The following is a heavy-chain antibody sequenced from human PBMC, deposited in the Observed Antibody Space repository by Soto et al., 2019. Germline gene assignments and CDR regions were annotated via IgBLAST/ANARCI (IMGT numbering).Heavy chain of an antibody. CDR1: GFTFSSYA. CDR2: ISGSGGST. Sequence: EVQLLESGGGLVQPGGSLRLSCAASGFTFSSYAMSWVRQAPGKGLEWVSAISGSGGSTYYADSVKGRFTISRDNSKNTLYLQMNSRRAEDTAVYYCAKDNSYGDYYYYMDVWGKGTTVTVSS. D-gene: IGHD5-18*01. V-gene: IGHV3-23*01. CDR3: AKDNSYGDYYYYMDV. J-gene: IGHJ6*03.